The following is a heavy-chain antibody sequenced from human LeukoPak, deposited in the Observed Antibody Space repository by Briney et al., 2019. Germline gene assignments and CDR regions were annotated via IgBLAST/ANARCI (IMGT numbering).Heavy chain of an antibody. CDR1: GFTFSSYA. V-gene: IGHV3-23*01. D-gene: IGHD3-9*01. J-gene: IGHJ4*02. CDR2: ISGSGGST. Sequence: GGSLRLSCAASGFTFSSYAMSWVRQAPGKGLEWVSGISGSGGSTYYADSVKGRFTISRDNSKNTLYLQMNSLRAEDTAVYYCAKGGILTDYYTYYFETWGQGNLVTVSS. CDR3: AKGGILTDYYTYYFET.